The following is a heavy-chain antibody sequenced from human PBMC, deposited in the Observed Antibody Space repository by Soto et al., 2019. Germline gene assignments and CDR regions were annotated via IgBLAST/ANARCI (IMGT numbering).Heavy chain of an antibody. D-gene: IGHD3-10*01. Sequence: QVQLQESGPGLVKPSQTLSLTCTVSGGSISSRGFYWDWIRQHPGEGLEWIGYISYSGTTNYNPSLKSRVTISVDPSHNQLSLKLSSVTAADTAVYYCARDHGPRGAFDFWGQGTMVTVSS. CDR2: ISYSGTT. J-gene: IGHJ3*01. CDR3: ARDHGPRGAFDF. CDR1: GGSISSRGFY. V-gene: IGHV4-31*03.